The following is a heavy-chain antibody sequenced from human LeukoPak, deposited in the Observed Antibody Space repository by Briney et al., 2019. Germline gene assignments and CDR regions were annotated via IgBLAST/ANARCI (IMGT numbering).Heavy chain of an antibody. Sequence: GGSLRLSCAASGFTFSSYAMHWVRQAPGKGLEWVAVISYDGSNKYYADSVKGRFTISRDNSKNTLYLQMNSLRAEDTAVYYCAKGTRGYTAYYFDFWSQGTLVTVSS. V-gene: IGHV3-30*01. CDR1: GFTFSSYA. CDR3: AKGTRGYTAYYFDF. CDR2: ISYDGSNK. D-gene: IGHD5-12*01. J-gene: IGHJ4*02.